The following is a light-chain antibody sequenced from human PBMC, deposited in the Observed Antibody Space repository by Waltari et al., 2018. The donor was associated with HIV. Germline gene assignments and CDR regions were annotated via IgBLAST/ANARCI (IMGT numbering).Light chain of an antibody. Sequence: QSVLTQPPSASGTPGQRVTIRCSGSSFNIGSNFVYWYQQLPGAAPKLLIYRNNQRPSGVPDRFSGSKSGTSASLAISGLRSEDEADYYCVAWDDSLSGFYVVGTGTKVTVL. V-gene: IGLV1-47*01. CDR3: VAWDDSLSGFYV. CDR2: RNN. CDR1: SFNIGSNF. J-gene: IGLJ1*01.